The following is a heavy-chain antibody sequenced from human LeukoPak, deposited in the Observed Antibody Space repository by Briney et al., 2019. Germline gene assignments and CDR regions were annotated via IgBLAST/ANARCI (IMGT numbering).Heavy chain of an antibody. CDR3: ARGTSTIVVVPAAINDY. Sequence: ASVKVSCKASGYTFTSYGISWVRQAPGQGLEWMGWINPNSGGTNYAQKFQGRVTMTRDTSISTAYMELSRLRSDDTAVYYCARGTSTIVVVPAAINDYWGQGTLVTVSS. V-gene: IGHV1-2*02. D-gene: IGHD2-2*01. J-gene: IGHJ4*02. CDR1: GYTFTSYG. CDR2: INPNSGGT.